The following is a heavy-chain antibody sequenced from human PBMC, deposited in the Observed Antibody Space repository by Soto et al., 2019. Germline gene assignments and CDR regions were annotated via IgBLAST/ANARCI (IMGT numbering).Heavy chain of an antibody. D-gene: IGHD5-18*01. Sequence: SETLSLTCAVSGYSISSGYYWGWIRQPPGKGLEWIGSIYHSGSTYYNPSLKSRVTISVDTSKNQFSLKLSSVTAADTAVYYCARAGWVDTAMSSDYYYYGMDVWGQGTTVTSP. CDR2: IYHSGST. CDR3: ARAGWVDTAMSSDYYYYGMDV. V-gene: IGHV4-38-2*01. CDR1: GYSISSGYY. J-gene: IGHJ6*02.